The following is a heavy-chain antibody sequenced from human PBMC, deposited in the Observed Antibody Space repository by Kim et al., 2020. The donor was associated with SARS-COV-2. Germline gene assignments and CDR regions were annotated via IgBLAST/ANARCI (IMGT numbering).Heavy chain of an antibody. V-gene: IGHV3-53*01. CDR2: IYSGGST. CDR1: GFTVSSNY. J-gene: IGHJ3*02. Sequence: GGSLRLSCAASGFTVSSNYMSWVRQAPGKGLEWVSVIYSGGSTYYADSVKGRFTISRDNSKNTLYLQMNSLRAEDTAVYYCARAASLYYDKRAGAFDIWGQGTMVTVSS. D-gene: IGHD3-22*01. CDR3: ARAASLYYDKRAGAFDI.